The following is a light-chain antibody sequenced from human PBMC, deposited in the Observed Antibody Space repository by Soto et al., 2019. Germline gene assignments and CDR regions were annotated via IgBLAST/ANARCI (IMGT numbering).Light chain of an antibody. V-gene: IGLV2-14*01. CDR3: SSYTSSSTLV. Sequence: QSALTQPASVSGSPGQSITISCSGSSSDIGGYNYVSWYQHHPGKVPKVMIYEVNNRPSGVSNRFSGSKSGNTASLTISGLQAEDEADYYCSSYTSSSTLVFGGGTKVTVL. J-gene: IGLJ3*02. CDR1: SSDIGGYNY. CDR2: EVN.